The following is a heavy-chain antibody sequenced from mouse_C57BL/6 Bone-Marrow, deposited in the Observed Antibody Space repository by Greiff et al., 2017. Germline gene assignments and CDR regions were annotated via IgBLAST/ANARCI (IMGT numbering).Heavy chain of an antibody. D-gene: IGHD1-1*01. CDR2: IYPGSGST. CDR3: ARRNYGSSFTGDY. Sequence: QVQLQQSGAELVKPGASVKMSCKASGYTFTSYWITWVKQRPGQGLEWIGDIYPGSGSTNYNEKFKSKATLTVDTSSSTAYMQLSSRTSEDSAVYYCARRNYGSSFTGDYWGQGTTLTVSS. V-gene: IGHV1-55*01. J-gene: IGHJ2*01. CDR1: GYTFTSYW.